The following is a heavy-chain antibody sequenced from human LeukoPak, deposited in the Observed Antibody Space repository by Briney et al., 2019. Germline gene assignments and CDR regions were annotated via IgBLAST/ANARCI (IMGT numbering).Heavy chain of an antibody. V-gene: IGHV1-8*01. CDR2: MNPNSGNT. Sequence: ASVKVSCKASGYTFTSYDINWVRQATGQGLEWMGWMNPNSGNTGYAQKFQGRVTMTRNTSISTAYMELSSLRSEDTAVYYCARYSSSKDAFDIWGQGTTVTVSS. J-gene: IGHJ3*02. CDR3: ARYSSSKDAFDI. D-gene: IGHD6-13*01. CDR1: GYTFTSYD.